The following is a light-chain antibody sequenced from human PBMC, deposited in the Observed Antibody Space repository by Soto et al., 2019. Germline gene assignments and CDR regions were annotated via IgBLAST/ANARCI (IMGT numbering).Light chain of an antibody. V-gene: IGLV4-69*01. Sequence: QSVLTQSPSASASLGASVKLTRTLSSGHSSYAIAWHQQQPEKGPRYLMKLNSDGSHSKGDGIPDRFSGSSSGAERYLTISSLQSEDEADYFCQTWRTDIVVFGGGTKLTVL. CDR3: QTWRTDIVV. CDR1: SGHSSYA. J-gene: IGLJ2*01. CDR2: LNSDGSH.